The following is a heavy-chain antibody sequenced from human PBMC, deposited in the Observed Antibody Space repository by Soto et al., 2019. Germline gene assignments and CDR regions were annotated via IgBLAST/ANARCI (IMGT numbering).Heavy chain of an antibody. J-gene: IGHJ6*02. CDR2: IIPIFGTA. CDR3: ARGREITMVRGFATYYSGMDV. Sequence: ASVKVSCKASGGTFSSYAISWVRQAPGQGLEWMGGIIPIFGTANYAQKCQGRVTITADKSTSTDYIERRSLVSEDTAVYYCARGREITMVRGFATYYSGMDVSRQGTTVTVSS. CDR1: GGTFSSYA. V-gene: IGHV1-69*06. D-gene: IGHD3-10*01.